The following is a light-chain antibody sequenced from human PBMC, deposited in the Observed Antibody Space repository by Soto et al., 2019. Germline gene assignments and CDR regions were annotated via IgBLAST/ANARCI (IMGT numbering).Light chain of an antibody. CDR3: SSHTTYSTRV. CDR2: EVS. CDR1: SSDIGSYNY. J-gene: IGLJ1*01. V-gene: IGLV2-14*01. Sequence: QSVLTQPASVSGSPGQSIAISSTGTSSDIGSYNYVSWYQQHPGKAPKLMIHEVSNRPSGVSDRFSGSKSGNTASLTISGLQADDEADYYCSSHTTYSTRVFGTGTKLTVL.